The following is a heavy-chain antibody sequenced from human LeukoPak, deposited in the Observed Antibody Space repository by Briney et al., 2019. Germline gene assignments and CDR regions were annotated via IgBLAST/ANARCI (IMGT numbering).Heavy chain of an antibody. J-gene: IGHJ4*02. CDR1: GGTFSSYA. CDR2: IIPIFGIA. Sequence: SEKVSCKASGGTFSSYAISWVRQAPGQGLEWMGRIIPIFGIANYAQKFQGRVTITADKSTSTAYMELSSLRSEDTAVYYCARDMISVLDYWGQGTLVTVSS. V-gene: IGHV1-69*04. D-gene: IGHD3-16*01. CDR3: ARDMISVLDY.